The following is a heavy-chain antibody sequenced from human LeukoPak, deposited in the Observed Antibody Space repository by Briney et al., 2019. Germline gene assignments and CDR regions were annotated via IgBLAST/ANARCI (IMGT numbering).Heavy chain of an antibody. CDR2: INHSGST. Sequence: SETLSLTCAVYGGSFSGYHWSWIRQPPGKGLEWIGEINHSGSTNYNPSLKSRVTISVDTSKNQFSLKLSSVTAADTAVYYCARDIFGWSPIDYWGQGTLVTVPS. J-gene: IGHJ4*02. D-gene: IGHD3-3*01. V-gene: IGHV4-34*01. CDR3: ARDIFGWSPIDY. CDR1: GGSFSGYH.